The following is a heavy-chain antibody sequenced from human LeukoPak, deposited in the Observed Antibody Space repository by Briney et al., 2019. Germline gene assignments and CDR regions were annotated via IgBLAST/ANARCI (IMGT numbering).Heavy chain of an antibody. J-gene: IGHJ4*02. D-gene: IGHD3-10*01. CDR1: GFTFSSYS. CDR2: ISSSSSTI. V-gene: IGHV3-48*04. Sequence: GGSLRLSCAASGFTFSSYSMNGVRQAPGKGLEWVSYISSSSSTIYYADSVKGRFTISRDNAKNSLYLQMNSLRAEDTAVYYCARAGESAMVRGVMSTVWGQGTLVTVSS. CDR3: ARAGESAMVRGVMSTV.